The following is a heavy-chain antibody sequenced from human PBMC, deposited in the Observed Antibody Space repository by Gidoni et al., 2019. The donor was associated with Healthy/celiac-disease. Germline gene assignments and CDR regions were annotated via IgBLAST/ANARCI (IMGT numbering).Heavy chain of an antibody. Sequence: QVQLVQSGAEVKKPGSSVKVSCKASGGTFSSYAISWVRQAPGQGLEWMGGIIPIFGTANYAQKFQGRVTITADKSTSTAYMELSSLRSEDTAVYYCASRIVGATTADHDYYYYGMDVWGQGTTVTVSS. CDR2: IIPIFGTA. CDR1: GGTFSSYA. V-gene: IGHV1-69*06. J-gene: IGHJ6*02. CDR3: ASRIVGATTADHDYYYYGMDV. D-gene: IGHD1-26*01.